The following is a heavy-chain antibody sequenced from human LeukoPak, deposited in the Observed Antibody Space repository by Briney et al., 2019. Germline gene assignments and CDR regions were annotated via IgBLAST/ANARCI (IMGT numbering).Heavy chain of an antibody. CDR2: IIPIFGTA. V-gene: IGHV1-69*01. Sequence: GASVKVSCKASGGTFSSYAISWVRQAPGQELEWMGGIIPIFGTANYAQRFQGRVTITADESTSTAYMELSSLRSEDTAVYYCARDYPDRYNWNYREGYYGMDVWGQGTTVTVSS. D-gene: IGHD1-7*01. CDR1: GGTFSSYA. CDR3: ARDYPDRYNWNYREGYYGMDV. J-gene: IGHJ6*02.